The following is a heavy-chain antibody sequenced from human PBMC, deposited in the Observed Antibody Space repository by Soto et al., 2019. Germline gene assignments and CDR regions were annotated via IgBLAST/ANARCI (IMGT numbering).Heavy chain of an antibody. CDR1: GYTFTSYG. CDR2: ISAYNGNT. V-gene: IGHV1-18*01. J-gene: IGHJ4*02. Sequence: ASVKVSGKASGYTFTSYGITWVRQAPGQGLEWMGWISAYNGNTNYAQKLQGRVTMTTDTSTSTAYMELRSLRSDDTAVYYCARSWYCSGGSCYSDSWGQGTLVTVS. D-gene: IGHD2-15*01. CDR3: ARSWYCSGGSCYSDS.